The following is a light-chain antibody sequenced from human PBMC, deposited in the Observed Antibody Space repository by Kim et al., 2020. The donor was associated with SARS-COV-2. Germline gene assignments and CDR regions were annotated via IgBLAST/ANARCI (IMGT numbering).Light chain of an antibody. CDR3: SSYTSSSTYWV. CDR1: SSEVGGYNY. CDR2: DVS. J-gene: IGLJ3*02. Sequence: SITISCTGTSSEVGGYNYVAWYQQHPGKAPKLMIYDVSKRPSGVSNRFSGSKSGNTASLTISGLQAEDEADYYCSSYTSSSTYWVFGGGTQLTVL. V-gene: IGLV2-14*04.